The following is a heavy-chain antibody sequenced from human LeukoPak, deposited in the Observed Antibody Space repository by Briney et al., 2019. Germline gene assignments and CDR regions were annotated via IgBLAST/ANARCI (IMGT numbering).Heavy chain of an antibody. CDR2: IYHSGST. V-gene: IGHV4-38-2*01. CDR3: ARLDGRLLWFGELLSHYYFDY. Sequence: SETLSLTCAVSGYSISSGYYWGWIRQPPGKGLEWIGSIYHSGSTYYNPSLKSRVTISVDTSKNQFSLKLSSVTAADTAVYYCARLDGRLLWFGELLSHYYFDYRGQGTLVTVSS. J-gene: IGHJ4*02. CDR1: GYSISSGYY. D-gene: IGHD3-10*01.